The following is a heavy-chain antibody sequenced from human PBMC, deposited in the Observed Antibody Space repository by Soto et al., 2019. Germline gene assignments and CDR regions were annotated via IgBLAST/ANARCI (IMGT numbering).Heavy chain of an antibody. CDR2: ISSSGSTI. Sequence: PGGSLRLSCAASGFTFSDYYMSWIRQAPGKGLEWVSYISSSGSTIYYADSVKGRFTISRDNAKNSLYLQMNSLRAEDTAVYYCAREFGSYSYVAYAFDYWGQGTLVTVS. CDR1: GFTFSDYY. D-gene: IGHD5-18*01. CDR3: AREFGSYSYVAYAFDY. V-gene: IGHV3-11*01. J-gene: IGHJ4*02.